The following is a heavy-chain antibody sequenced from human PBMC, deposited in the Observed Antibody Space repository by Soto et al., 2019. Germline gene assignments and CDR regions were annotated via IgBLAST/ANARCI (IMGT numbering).Heavy chain of an antibody. Sequence: PVGSLRLSCASSVFTFSGYEMNWVRQAPGKGLEWVSYISSSGSTIYYADSVKGRFTISRDNAKNSLYLQMNSLRGEDTALYYCATGGGYYILWGQGTLLSVSS. CDR2: ISSSGSTI. CDR1: VFTFSGYE. CDR3: ATGGGYYIL. D-gene: IGHD1-26*01. J-gene: IGHJ4*02. V-gene: IGHV3-48*03.